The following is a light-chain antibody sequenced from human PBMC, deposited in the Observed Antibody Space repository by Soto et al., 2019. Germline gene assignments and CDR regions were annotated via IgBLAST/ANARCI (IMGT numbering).Light chain of an antibody. V-gene: IGKV3-20*01. Sequence: DIVMTQSPATLSVSPGERATLSCMASQSVGSTFLAWYQQKPGQAPRLLIYGVSTRATGIPDRFSGSWSGTDFTLSISRLETEDFAVYYCGQFVSSPPRTFGQGTKVDIK. CDR2: GVS. CDR3: GQFVSSPPRT. CDR1: QSVGSTF. J-gene: IGKJ1*01.